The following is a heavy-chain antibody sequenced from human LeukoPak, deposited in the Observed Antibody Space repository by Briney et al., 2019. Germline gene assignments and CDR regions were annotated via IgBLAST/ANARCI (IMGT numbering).Heavy chain of an antibody. CDR1: GYTPTSNY. Sequence: ASVKVSCKASGYTPTSNYIHWVRQAPGQGLEWMGIISPSGGSTNYAQDFQGRVTMTRDTSTSTIYMELRSLRSEDTAVYYCARRELAGSTAYFDYWGRGTLVTVSS. CDR2: ISPSGGST. J-gene: IGHJ4*02. CDR3: ARRELAGSTAYFDY. D-gene: IGHD1-26*01. V-gene: IGHV1-46*01.